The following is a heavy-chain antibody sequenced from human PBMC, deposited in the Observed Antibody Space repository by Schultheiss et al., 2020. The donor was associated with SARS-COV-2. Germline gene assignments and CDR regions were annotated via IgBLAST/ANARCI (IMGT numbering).Heavy chain of an antibody. CDR2: IYHSGST. Sequence: SQTLSLTCTVSGGSISSSSYYWGWIRQPPGKGLEWIGSIYHSGSTYYNPSLKSRVTISVDTSKNQFSLKLSSVTAADTAVYYCAREGIVVVVAATGVSHGMDVWGQGTTVTVSS. V-gene: IGHV4-39*07. J-gene: IGHJ6*02. D-gene: IGHD2-15*01. CDR1: GGSISSSSYY. CDR3: AREGIVVVVAATGVSHGMDV.